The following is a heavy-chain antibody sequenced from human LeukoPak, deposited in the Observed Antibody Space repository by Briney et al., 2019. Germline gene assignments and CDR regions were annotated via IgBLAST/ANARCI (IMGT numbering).Heavy chain of an antibody. J-gene: IGHJ2*01. D-gene: IGHD3-22*01. Sequence: GGSLRLSCAASGFTFSRYAMHWVRQAPGKGLEWVAVISYDGSNKYYADSVKGRFTISRDNSKNTLYLQMNSLRAEDTAVYYCAMAYYDSSGYPYWYFDLWGRGTLVTVSS. CDR2: ISYDGSNK. CDR1: GFTFSRYA. CDR3: AMAYYDSSGYPYWYFDL. V-gene: IGHV3-30-3*01.